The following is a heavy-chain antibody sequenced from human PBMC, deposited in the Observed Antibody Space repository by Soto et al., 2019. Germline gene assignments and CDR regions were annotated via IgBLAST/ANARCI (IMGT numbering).Heavy chain of an antibody. V-gene: IGHV3-33*01. Sequence: GGSLRLSCAASGFTFSSYGMHWVRQAPGKGLEWVAVIWYDGSNKYYADSVKGRFTISRDNSKNTLYLQMNSLRAEDTAVYYCARVLSGVWGPFDPWGQGTLVTVSS. CDR2: IWYDGSNK. CDR3: ARVLSGVWGPFDP. CDR1: GFTFSSYG. J-gene: IGHJ5*02. D-gene: IGHD3-16*01.